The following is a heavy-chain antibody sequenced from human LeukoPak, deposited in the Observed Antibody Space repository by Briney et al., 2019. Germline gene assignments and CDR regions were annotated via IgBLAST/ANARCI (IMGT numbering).Heavy chain of an antibody. J-gene: IGHJ4*02. V-gene: IGHV1-2*02. CDR1: GYTFTNYY. CDR2: MNPNSGAR. Sequence: ASMNVSFKASGYTFTNYYIHWVRQAPGQGLEWMGWMNPNSGARTYAQKFQGRVTLTRDTSINTAYMELSRLTSDDTAVYYCVRDEYDSIGYYGFWGQGTLVTVSS. D-gene: IGHD3-22*01. CDR3: VRDEYDSIGYYGF.